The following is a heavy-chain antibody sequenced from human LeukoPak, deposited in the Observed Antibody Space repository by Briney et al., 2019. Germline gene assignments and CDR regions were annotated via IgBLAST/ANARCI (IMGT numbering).Heavy chain of an antibody. J-gene: IGHJ4*02. Sequence: ASVKVSCKASGYSFTSFGINLVRQAPGQGLEWLGWINTNTGNPTYGQGFTGRFVFSMDTSVSTAYLQISSLKAEDTAVYYCARDEAGTGDRYWGQGTLVTVSS. CDR2: INTNTGNP. V-gene: IGHV7-4-1*02. D-gene: IGHD6-19*01. CDR1: GYSFTSFG. CDR3: ARDEAGTGDRY.